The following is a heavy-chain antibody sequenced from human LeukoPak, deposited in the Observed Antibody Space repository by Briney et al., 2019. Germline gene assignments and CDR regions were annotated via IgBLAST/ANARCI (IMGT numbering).Heavy chain of an antibody. V-gene: IGHV4-31*02. CDR3: ARARSYAKWYYFDY. J-gene: IGHJ4*02. CDR1: GLTFSSYW. D-gene: IGHD2-2*01. Sequence: LRLSCAASGLTFSSYWMHWVRQHPGKGLEWIGYIYYSGSTYYNPSLKSRVTISVDTSKNQFSLKLSSVTAADTAVYYCARARSYAKWYYFDYWGQGTLVTVSS. CDR2: IYYSGST.